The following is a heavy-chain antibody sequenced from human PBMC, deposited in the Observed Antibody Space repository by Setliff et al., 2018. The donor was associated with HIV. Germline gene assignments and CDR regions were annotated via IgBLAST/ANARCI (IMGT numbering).Heavy chain of an antibody. CDR2: INHSGDT. D-gene: IGHD5-18*01. V-gene: IGHV4-39*01. Sequence: SETLSLTCTVSGGSISNSNYFWGWIRQPPGKGLEWIGEINHSGDTNYNPSLKSRVTISVDTSKNQFSLNLSSVTAADTAVYYCARQVGSQYSYWAYYFDSWGQGALVTVSS. CDR1: GGSISNSNYF. J-gene: IGHJ4*02. CDR3: ARQVGSQYSYWAYYFDS.